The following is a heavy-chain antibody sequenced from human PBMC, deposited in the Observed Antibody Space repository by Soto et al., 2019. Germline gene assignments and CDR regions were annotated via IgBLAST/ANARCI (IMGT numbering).Heavy chain of an antibody. V-gene: IGHV3-33*01. CDR2: IWYDGSNK. Sequence: QMQLVESGGGVVQPGRSLRLSCTASGFTFSSYGMHWVRQAPGKGLEGVAVIWYDGSNKYYADSVKGRFTISRDNSKNTLYLQMSSLRAEDTAVYYCARGGIQLWAYLDYWGQGTLVTVSP. J-gene: IGHJ4*02. CDR1: GFTFSSYG. CDR3: ARGGIQLWAYLDY. D-gene: IGHD5-18*01.